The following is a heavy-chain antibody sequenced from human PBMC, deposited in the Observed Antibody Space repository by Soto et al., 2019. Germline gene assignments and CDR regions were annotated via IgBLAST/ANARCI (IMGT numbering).Heavy chain of an antibody. D-gene: IGHD3-22*01. Sequence: QVQLVQSGAEVKKPGSSVKVSCKASGGTFNSYAISWVRQAPGQGLEWMGGIIPIFGTADYAQKFQGRVSFTAVESTSTGDMDLSSVRSVETAVYYCARDYGSGGYYYRGLDYWGQGTLVTVSS. CDR1: GGTFNSYA. CDR2: IIPIFGTA. CDR3: ARDYGSGGYYYRGLDY. J-gene: IGHJ4*02. V-gene: IGHV1-69*12.